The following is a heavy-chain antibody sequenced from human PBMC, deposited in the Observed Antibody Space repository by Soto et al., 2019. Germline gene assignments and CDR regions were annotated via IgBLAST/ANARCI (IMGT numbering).Heavy chain of an antibody. V-gene: IGHV1-69*12. D-gene: IGHD2-15*01. Sequence: QVQLVQSGAEVKKPGSSVRVSCKASGGTFSKYKITWVRQAPGQGLEWMGGIIPVFGTANYAEKFRARVTITADESTSSAYVAVSSLSSDDTAVYDCARACSGGGSLSEQSLYYGMDVWGQATTVTVSS. CDR2: IIPVFGTA. CDR3: ARACSGGGSLSEQSLYYGMDV. J-gene: IGHJ6*02. CDR1: GGTFSKYK.